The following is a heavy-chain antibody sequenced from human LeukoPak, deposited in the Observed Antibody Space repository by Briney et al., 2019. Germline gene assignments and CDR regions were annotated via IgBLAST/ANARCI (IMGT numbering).Heavy chain of an antibody. CDR1: GVTISSSNW. J-gene: IGHJ4*02. D-gene: IGHD4-23*01. CDR2: IYHSWST. V-gene: IGHV4-4*02. CDR3: ARDRDGGHSDY. Sequence: PSETLSLTCAVSGVTISSSNWWSVVREPPGKGLGWIGEIYHSWSTNYKPSLKSRVTISVDKSKSQFSLKLSSVTAAETAVYYCARDRDGGHSDYWGQGTLVTVSS.